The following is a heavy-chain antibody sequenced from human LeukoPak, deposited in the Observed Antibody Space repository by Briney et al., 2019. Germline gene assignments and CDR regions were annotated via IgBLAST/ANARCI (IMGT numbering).Heavy chain of an antibody. CDR2: IIPIFGTA. CDR1: GGTFSSYA. D-gene: IGHD3-22*01. Sequence: ASVKVSCKASGGTFSSYAISWVRQAPGQGLEWMGGIIPIFGTANYAQKFQGRVTITADESTSTAYMELSSLRSEDTAVYYCARVATYYYDSSGYYLDYWGQGTLVTVSS. J-gene: IGHJ4*02. V-gene: IGHV1-69*13. CDR3: ARVATYYYDSSGYYLDY.